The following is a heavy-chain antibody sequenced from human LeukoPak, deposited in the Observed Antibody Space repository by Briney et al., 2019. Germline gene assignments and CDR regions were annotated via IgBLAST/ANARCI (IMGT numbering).Heavy chain of an antibody. CDR1: GYTFTSYG. V-gene: IGHV1-18*01. J-gene: IGHJ3*02. Sequence: ASVKVSCKASGYTFTSYGISWVRQAPGQGLEWMGWISAYNGNTNYAQKLQGRVTMTTDTSTSTAYMELRSLRSDDTAVYYCARVYYDFWSGYEYDAFDIWGQGTMVTVSS. CDR2: ISAYNGNT. D-gene: IGHD3-3*01. CDR3: ARVYYDFWSGYEYDAFDI.